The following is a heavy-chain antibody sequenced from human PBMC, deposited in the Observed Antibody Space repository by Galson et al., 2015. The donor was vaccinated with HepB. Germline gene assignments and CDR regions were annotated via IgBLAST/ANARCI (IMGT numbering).Heavy chain of an antibody. CDR2: IYYSGST. Sequence: LTCTVSGGSISSFYWSWIRQPPGKGLEWIGFIYYSGSTYYNPSLKSRVTISVDTSKNQFSLKLSSVTAADTAVYYCARYSSGWCDAFDIWGQGTMVTVSS. CDR3: ARYSSGWCDAFDI. V-gene: IGHV4-59*04. CDR1: GGSISSFY. J-gene: IGHJ3*02. D-gene: IGHD6-19*01.